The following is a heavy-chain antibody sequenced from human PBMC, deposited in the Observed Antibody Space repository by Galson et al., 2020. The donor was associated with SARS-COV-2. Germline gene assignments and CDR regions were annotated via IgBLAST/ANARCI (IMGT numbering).Heavy chain of an antibody. J-gene: IGHJ4*02. D-gene: IGHD3-10*01. Sequence: GESLKISCAASGFNFNNYWMHWVRQAPGKGLVWVSTIDADGSTTSYADSVRGRFTISRDNSKNTVYLQMSSLRAEDTAVYYCARVDLWFGEVEIGHYDSWGQGILVTVSS. CDR3: ARVDLWFGEVEIGHYDS. V-gene: IGHV3-74*01. CDR1: GFNFNNYW. CDR2: IDADGSTT.